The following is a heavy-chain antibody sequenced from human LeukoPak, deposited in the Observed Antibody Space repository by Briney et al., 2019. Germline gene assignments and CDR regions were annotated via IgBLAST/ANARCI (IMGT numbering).Heavy chain of an antibody. CDR3: AKDIQLST. V-gene: IGHV3-23*01. CDR1: GFTFRDAA. J-gene: IGHJ3*01. Sequence: PGGSLRLSCAVSGFTFRDAAMTWVRQAPGKGLEWVSLISSSGNNAYYADSVKGRFTISRDNSKNTLSLQMNSLRVEDTAIYYCAKDIQLSTRGLGTMVTVSS. D-gene: IGHD5-24*01. CDR2: ISSSGNNA.